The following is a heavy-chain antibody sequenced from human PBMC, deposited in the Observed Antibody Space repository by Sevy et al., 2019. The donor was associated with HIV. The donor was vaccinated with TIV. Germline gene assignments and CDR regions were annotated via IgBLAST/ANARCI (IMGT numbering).Heavy chain of an antibody. J-gene: IGHJ4*02. CDR2: ISLSGGDT. Sequence: GGSLRLSCAASGFTFSTYAMTWVRQAPGKGLEWVSVISLSGGDTYYANSVKGRFTISRDNSKNTLYLQMNSLTAEDTAVYYWAKDRVSGTYYTGDFDYWGQGTLVTVSS. CDR3: AKDRVSGTYYTGDFDY. CDR1: GFTFSTYA. V-gene: IGHV3-23*01. D-gene: IGHD3-10*01.